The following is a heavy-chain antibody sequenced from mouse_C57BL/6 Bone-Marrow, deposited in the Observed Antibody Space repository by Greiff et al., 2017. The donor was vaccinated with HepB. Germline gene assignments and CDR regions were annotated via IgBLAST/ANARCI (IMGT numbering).Heavy chain of an antibody. V-gene: IGHV5-4*03. CDR2: ISDGGSYT. CDR3: ARGGYYAMDY. Sequence: EVKLVESGGGLVKPGGSLKLSCAASGFTFRSYAMSWVRQTPEKRLEWVATISDGGSYTYYPDNVKGRFTISRDNAKNNLYLQMSHLKSEDTAMYYCARGGYYAMDYWGQGTSVTVSS. J-gene: IGHJ4*01. CDR1: GFTFRSYA.